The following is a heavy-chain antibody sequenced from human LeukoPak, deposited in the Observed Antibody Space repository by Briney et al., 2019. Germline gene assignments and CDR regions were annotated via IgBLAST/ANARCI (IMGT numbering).Heavy chain of an antibody. J-gene: IGHJ4*02. CDR2: IRGDSSKT. Sequence: PGGSLRLSCAASGFTFNSHAMTWVRQAPGKGLEWVSSIRGDSSKTFYADSVEGRFTMLRDNSKKTVYLQMNSLRVDDTAVYYCAKGWNSATTGLTYWGQGTLVTVSS. CDR1: GFTFNSHA. CDR3: AKGWNSATTGLTY. D-gene: IGHD1-1*01. V-gene: IGHV3-23*01.